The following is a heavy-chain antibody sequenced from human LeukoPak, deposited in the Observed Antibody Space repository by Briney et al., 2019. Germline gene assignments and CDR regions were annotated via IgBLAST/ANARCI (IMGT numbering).Heavy chain of an antibody. V-gene: IGHV3-33*01. J-gene: IGHJ6*02. Sequence: GGSLRLSCAASGFTFSSYGMHWVRQAPGKGLEWVAVIWYDGGNKYYADSVKGRFTISRDNSKNTLYLQMSSLRAEDTAVYYCARVMSGSYFYYYGMDVWGQGTTVTVSS. CDR2: IWYDGGNK. CDR1: GFTFSSYG. D-gene: IGHD1-26*01. CDR3: ARVMSGSYFYYYGMDV.